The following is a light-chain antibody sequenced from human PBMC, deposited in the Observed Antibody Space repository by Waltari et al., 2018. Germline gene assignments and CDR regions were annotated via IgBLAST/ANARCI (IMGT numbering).Light chain of an antibody. CDR1: QSVSSY. V-gene: IGKV3-11*01. CDR2: DAS. Sequence: EIVLTQSPATLHLSPGERATLSSRASQSVSSYLAWYQQKPGQAPRLLIYDASNRATGIPARFSGSGSGTDFTLTISSLEPEDFAVYYCQQRSNWPLTFGGGTKVEIK. J-gene: IGKJ4*01. CDR3: QQRSNWPLT.